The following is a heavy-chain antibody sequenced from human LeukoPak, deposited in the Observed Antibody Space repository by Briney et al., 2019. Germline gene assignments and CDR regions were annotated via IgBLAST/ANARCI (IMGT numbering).Heavy chain of an antibody. D-gene: IGHD3-10*01. V-gene: IGHV3-66*02. CDR3: ARPVDNSGYPLYYMDV. CDR1: GFTVSSSY. CDR2: IYSGGNT. J-gene: IGHJ6*03. Sequence: GGSLRLSCAASGFTVSSSYMTWVRQAPGKGLEWVSVIYSGGNTYYADAVKGRLTISRDNSKNTLFLQMNSLRPEDTAVYYCARPVDNSGYPLYYMDVWGKGTTVTVSS.